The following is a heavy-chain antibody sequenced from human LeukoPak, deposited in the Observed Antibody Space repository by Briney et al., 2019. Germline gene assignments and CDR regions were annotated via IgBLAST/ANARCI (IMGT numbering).Heavy chain of an antibody. CDR1: GFTFSSYS. V-gene: IGHV3-21*01. D-gene: IGHD3-10*01. CDR2: ISSSSSYI. J-gene: IGHJ5*02. CDR3: ARGWTSSWFVGWFDP. Sequence: PGGSLRLSCAASGFTFSSYSMNWVRQAPGKGLEWVSSISSSSSYIYYADSVKGRFTISRDNAKNSLYLQMNSLRAEDTAVYFCARGWTSSWFVGWFDPWGQGTLVTVSS.